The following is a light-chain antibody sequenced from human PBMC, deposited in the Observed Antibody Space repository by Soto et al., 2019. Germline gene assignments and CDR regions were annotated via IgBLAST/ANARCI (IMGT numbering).Light chain of an antibody. CDR3: QQYNIWPRT. V-gene: IGKV3-15*01. Sequence: EIVMTQSPATLSVSPGERATLSCRASQSVSSNLAWYQHKPGQAPRLLIYGASTRAAGVPATFSGSGSGTEFTLTISSLQSEDFAVYYCQQYNIWPRTFGPGTKVDIK. CDR2: GAS. J-gene: IGKJ3*01. CDR1: QSVSSN.